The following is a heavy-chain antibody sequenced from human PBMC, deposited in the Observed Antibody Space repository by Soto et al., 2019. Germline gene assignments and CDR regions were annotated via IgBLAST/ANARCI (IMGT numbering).Heavy chain of an antibody. CDR3: AKGDIVVVPAAPEAIFGVVIIPMGAFDI. Sequence: GGSLRLSCAASGFTFSSYAMSWVRQAPGKGLEWVSAISGSGGSTYYADSVKGRFTISKDNSKNTLYLQMNSRRAEDTAVYYCAKGDIVVVPAAPEAIFGVVIIPMGAFDIWGQGTMVTVSS. CDR2: ISGSGGST. J-gene: IGHJ3*02. V-gene: IGHV3-23*01. D-gene: IGHD2-2*01. CDR1: GFTFSSYA.